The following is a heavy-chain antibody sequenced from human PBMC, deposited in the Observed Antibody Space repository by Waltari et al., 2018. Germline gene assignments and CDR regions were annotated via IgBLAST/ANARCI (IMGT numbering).Heavy chain of an antibody. CDR2: IMTDGREE. CDR1: GVTLGNYW. CDR3: VRDQWFAFDI. V-gene: IGHV3-7*01. Sequence: EVQLVESGGGLVQPGGSLRLSGAASGVTLGNYWMSWVRQAPGKGLEWVANIMTDGREEYYVDSVRGRFTISRDNAKNSLYLQMNSLRPEDTAVYYCVRDQWFAFDIWGQGTMVTVSS. D-gene: IGHD3-22*01. J-gene: IGHJ3*02.